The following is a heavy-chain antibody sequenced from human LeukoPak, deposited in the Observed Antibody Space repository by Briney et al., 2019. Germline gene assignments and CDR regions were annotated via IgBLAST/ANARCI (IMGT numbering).Heavy chain of an antibody. Sequence: GGSLRLSCAASGFTVSSNYMSWVRQAPGKGLEWVSAIYSGGSTYYADSVKGRFTISRDNSKNTLYLQMNSLRAEDTAVYYCARDDIAVAGPDYYYYYGMDVWGQGTTVTVSS. V-gene: IGHV3-66*01. CDR3: ARDDIAVAGPDYYYYYGMDV. J-gene: IGHJ6*02. D-gene: IGHD6-19*01. CDR2: IYSGGST. CDR1: GFTVSSNY.